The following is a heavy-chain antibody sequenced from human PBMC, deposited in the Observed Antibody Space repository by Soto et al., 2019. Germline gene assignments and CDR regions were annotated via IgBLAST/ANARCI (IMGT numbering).Heavy chain of an antibody. CDR1: GFTFRSYG. CDR3: SPDSSGGEFDC. Sequence: EVQVLESGGDLIQPGGSLRLSCAASGFTFRSYGMIWVRQAPGKGLEWVSSIDYSGVSPKYADSVRGRFTISRDNSKNPLYLQMNNVRADATGKYYCSPDSSGGEFDCWGQGTLVTVSS. CDR2: IDYSGVSP. D-gene: IGHD6-19*01. V-gene: IGHV3-23*01. J-gene: IGHJ4*02.